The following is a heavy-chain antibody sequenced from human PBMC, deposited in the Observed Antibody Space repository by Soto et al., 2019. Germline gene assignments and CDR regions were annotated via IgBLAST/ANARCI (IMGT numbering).Heavy chain of an antibody. CDR1: GGSFSGYY. V-gene: IGHV4-34*01. D-gene: IGHD3-3*01. J-gene: IGHJ6*02. CDR2: INHSGST. CDR3: ARGFGVLYFKYYGMDV. Sequence: PSETLSLTCAVYGGSFSGYYWSWIRQPPGKGLEWIGEINHSGSTNYNPSLKSRVTISVDTSKNQFSLKLSSVTAADTAVYYCARGFGVLYFKYYGMDVWGQGNTVTVSS.